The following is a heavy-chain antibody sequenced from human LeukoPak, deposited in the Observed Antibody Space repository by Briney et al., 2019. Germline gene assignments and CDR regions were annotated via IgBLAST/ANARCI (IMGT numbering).Heavy chain of an antibody. CDR1: GFPFRNYA. V-gene: IGHV3-23*01. J-gene: IGHJ6*02. CDR2: ISGSGEST. Sequence: GGSLRLSCAASGFPFRNYAMNWVRQAPGRGLEWVSAISGSGESTYYADSVKGRFTVSRDNSKNTVSLQMNSLRDEDTGVYYCVRGGYTQFGMDVWGQGTTVTV. D-gene: IGHD5-18*01. CDR3: VRGGYTQFGMDV.